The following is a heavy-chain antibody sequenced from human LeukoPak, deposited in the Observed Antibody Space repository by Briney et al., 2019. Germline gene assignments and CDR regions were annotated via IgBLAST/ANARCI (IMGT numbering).Heavy chain of an antibody. D-gene: IGHD1-26*01. CDR3: AKILSGTYSFDL. J-gene: IGHJ4*02. CDR1: GSTFSTYP. CDR2: ISGNSVTI. Sequence: GGSLRLSCTASGSTFSTYPMTWVRQAPGQGLEWVSTISGNSVTIYYADSVKGRFTISRDNSKNTLYLQMYSLRAEDTAVYYCAKILSGTYSFDLWGQGTLVTVSS. V-gene: IGHV3-23*01.